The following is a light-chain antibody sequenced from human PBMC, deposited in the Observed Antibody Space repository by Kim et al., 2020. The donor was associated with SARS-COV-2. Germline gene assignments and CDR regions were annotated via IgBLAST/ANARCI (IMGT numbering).Light chain of an antibody. V-gene: IGLV4-69*01. CDR2: LNSDGSH. Sequence: ASVKLTGTLSSGHASYAIAWHQQQPEKGPRYLMNLNSDGSHSKGDGIPDRFSGSSSGAERYLTISSLQSEDEADYYCQTWGTGPWVFGGGTKLTVL. CDR1: SGHASYA. CDR3: QTWGTGPWV. J-gene: IGLJ3*02.